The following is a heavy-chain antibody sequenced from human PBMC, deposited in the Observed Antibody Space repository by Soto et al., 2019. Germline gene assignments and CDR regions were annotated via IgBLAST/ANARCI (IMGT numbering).Heavy chain of an antibody. Sequence: QVQLVESGGGVVQPGRSLRLSCAASGFTFSSYGMHWVRQAPGKGLEWVAVISYDGSNKYYADSVKGRFTISRDNSKNTLYLIMNSLRAEDTAVYYCAKDLVYCSGGSCYSFTIQHWGQGTLVTVSS. V-gene: IGHV3-30*18. D-gene: IGHD2-15*01. J-gene: IGHJ1*01. CDR2: ISYDGSNK. CDR3: AKDLVYCSGGSCYSFTIQH. CDR1: GFTFSSYG.